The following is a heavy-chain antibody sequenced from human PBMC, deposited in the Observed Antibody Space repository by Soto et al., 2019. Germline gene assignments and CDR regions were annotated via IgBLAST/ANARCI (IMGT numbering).Heavy chain of an antibody. CDR3: AKQHVIRIPYYMDA. CDR1: GFTFSSYA. V-gene: IGHV3-23*01. Sequence: GVLRLSCAASGFTFSSYAMSWVRQAPGKGLEWVSLISGSGGSTYYADSVKGRFTISSDNSKSTLYMQMNSRRAEDTALYYCAKQHVIRIPYYMDAWGQGTMVTVSS. J-gene: IGHJ6*02. D-gene: IGHD2-21*01. CDR2: ISGSGGST.